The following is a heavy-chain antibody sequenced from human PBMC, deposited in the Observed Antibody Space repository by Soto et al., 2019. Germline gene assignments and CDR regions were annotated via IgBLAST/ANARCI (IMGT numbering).Heavy chain of an antibody. CDR2: ISGSGGST. J-gene: IGHJ3*02. Sequence: GGSLRLSCAASGFTFSSYAMSWVCQAPGKGLEWVSAISGSGGSTYYADSVKGRFTISRDNSKNTLYLQMNSLRAEDTAVYYCAKAESITMIVVDPTDAFDIWGQGTMVTVSS. V-gene: IGHV3-23*01. CDR1: GFTFSSYA. D-gene: IGHD3-22*01. CDR3: AKAESITMIVVDPTDAFDI.